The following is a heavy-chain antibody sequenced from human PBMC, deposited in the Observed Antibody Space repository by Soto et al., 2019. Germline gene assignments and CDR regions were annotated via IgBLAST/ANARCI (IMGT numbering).Heavy chain of an antibody. V-gene: IGHV3-48*01. CDR2: ISSSSSTI. D-gene: IGHD4-17*01. Sequence: EVQLVESGGGLVQAGGSLRLSCAASGFTFSSYSMNWVRQAPGKGLEWVSYISSSSSTIYYADSVKGRFTISRDNAKNSLYLQMNSLRAEDTAVYYCASLETTPSYGAFDIWGQGTMVTVSS. J-gene: IGHJ3*02. CDR3: ASLETTPSYGAFDI. CDR1: GFTFSSYS.